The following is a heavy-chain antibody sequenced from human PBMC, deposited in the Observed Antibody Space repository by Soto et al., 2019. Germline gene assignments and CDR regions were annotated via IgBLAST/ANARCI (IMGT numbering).Heavy chain of an antibody. V-gene: IGHV3-30*18. Sequence: QVQLVESGGCGVQPGRSLRLSFAASGFTFSSYGMHWVHQAPGKGLEWVAVISYDGSNKYYADSVKGRFTISRDNSKNTLYLQMNSLRAEDTAVYYCAKDLGGGYYGSGSYPDCWGQGTLVTVSS. CDR3: AKDLGGGYYGSGSYPDC. D-gene: IGHD3-10*01. CDR2: ISYDGSNK. CDR1: GFTFSSYG. J-gene: IGHJ4*02.